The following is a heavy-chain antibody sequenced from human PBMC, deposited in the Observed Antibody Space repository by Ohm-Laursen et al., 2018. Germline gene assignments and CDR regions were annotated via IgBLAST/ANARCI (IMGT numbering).Heavy chain of an antibody. CDR3: AKFIGITGTIDAFDI. J-gene: IGHJ3*02. Sequence: RSLRLSCTASGFTFSSYGMHWVRQAPGKGLEWVAVISYDGSNKYYADSVKGRFTISRDNSKNTLYLQMNSLRAEDTAVYYCAKFIGITGTIDAFDIWGQGTMVTVSS. V-gene: IGHV3-30*18. CDR1: GFTFSSYG. CDR2: ISYDGSNK. D-gene: IGHD1-20*01.